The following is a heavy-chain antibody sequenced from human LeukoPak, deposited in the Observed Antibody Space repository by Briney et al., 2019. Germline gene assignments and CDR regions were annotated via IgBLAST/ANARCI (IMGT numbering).Heavy chain of an antibody. J-gene: IGHJ4*02. CDR1: GFTFSTYS. CDR3: AKDRGWPYYFDY. D-gene: IGHD3-10*01. CDR2: ISSSSSYI. V-gene: IGHV3-21*01. Sequence: GGSLRLSCAASGFTFSTYSMNWVRQAPGKGLEWVSSISSSSSYIYYADSVKGRFTISRDNSKNTLYLQMNSLRAEDTAVYYCAKDRGWPYYFDYWGQGTLVTVSS.